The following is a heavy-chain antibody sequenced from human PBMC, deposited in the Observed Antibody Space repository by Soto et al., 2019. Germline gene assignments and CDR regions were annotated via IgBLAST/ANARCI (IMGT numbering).Heavy chain of an antibody. J-gene: IGHJ2*01. CDR3: ARVGPPSPSVIWFFDL. V-gene: IGHV1-69*01. CDR1: GGSFRTYA. CDR2: IIPMLAAP. Sequence: QGQLVQSGAEVKKPGSSVKVSCKASGGSFRTYAINWVRQAPGQGLEWMGGIIPMLAAPTYAQKFQGRLTITADESTPTGYMELTSLTSEDTAVYYCARVGPPSPSVIWFFDLWGRGTLVTVSS. D-gene: IGHD2-21*01.